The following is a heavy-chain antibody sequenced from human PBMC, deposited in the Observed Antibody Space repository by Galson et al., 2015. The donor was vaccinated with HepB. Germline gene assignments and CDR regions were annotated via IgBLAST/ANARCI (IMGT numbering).Heavy chain of an antibody. CDR2: ISAYNGNT. Sequence: TSYGISWVRQAPGQGLEWMGWISAYNGNTNYAQKLQGRVTMTTDTSTSTAYMELRSLRSDDTAVYYCARDWGWELVGDAFDIWGQGTMATVSS. J-gene: IGHJ3*02. V-gene: IGHV1-18*01. CDR1: TSYG. CDR3: ARDWGWELVGDAFDI. D-gene: IGHD1-26*01.